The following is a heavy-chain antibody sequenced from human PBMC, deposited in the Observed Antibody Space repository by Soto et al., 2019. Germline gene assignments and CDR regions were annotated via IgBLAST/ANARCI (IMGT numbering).Heavy chain of an antibody. V-gene: IGHV4-59*01. CDR3: ARVADPGYFYDS. CDR1: GGTLNSYY. CDR2: IFYSGSA. Sequence: SETLSLTCSVSGGTLNSYYWSWIRQPAGKGLEWIAYIFYSGSANYNPSLKSRVSISVDTSKNQFSLKLTSVTAADTAVYYCARVADPGYFYDSWGQGTLVT. J-gene: IGHJ4*02. D-gene: IGHD3-10*01.